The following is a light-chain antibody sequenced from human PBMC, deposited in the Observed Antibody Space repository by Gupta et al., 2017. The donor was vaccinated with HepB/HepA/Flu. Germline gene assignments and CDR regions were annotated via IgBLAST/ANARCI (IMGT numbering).Light chain of an antibody. CDR3: LQYNSWPPFT. CDR2: GAS. CDR1: QSVTSN. J-gene: IGKJ3*01. V-gene: IGKV3-15*01. Sequence: EIVMTQYPATLSVSPGERATLSCRASQSVTSNLAWYQQKPGQAPRLLISGASTRATGIPARFSGSGSGTEFTLTISSLQSEDFAVYYCLQYNSWPPFTFGPGTKVDIK.